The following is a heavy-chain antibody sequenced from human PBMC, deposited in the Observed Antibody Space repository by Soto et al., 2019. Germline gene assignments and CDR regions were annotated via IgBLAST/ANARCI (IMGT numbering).Heavy chain of an antibody. D-gene: IGHD5-18*01. CDR1: GGSISSYY. J-gene: IGHJ3*02. CDR3: ARDMTSLTAMVTYGAFDI. Sequence: SETLSLTCTVSGGSISSYYWSWIRQPPGKGLEWIGYIYYSGSTNYNPSLKSRVTISVDTSKNQFSLKLSSVTAADTAVYYCARDMTSLTAMVTYGAFDIWGQGTMVTVSS. CDR2: IYYSGST. V-gene: IGHV4-59*01.